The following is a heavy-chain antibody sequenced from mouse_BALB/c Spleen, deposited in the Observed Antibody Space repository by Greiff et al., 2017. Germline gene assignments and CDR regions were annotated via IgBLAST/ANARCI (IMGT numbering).Heavy chain of an antibody. CDR2: ISSGGGST. CDR3: ARHGNFPGFAY. D-gene: IGHD2-1*01. Sequence: EVQGVESGGGLVKPGGSLKLSCAASGFAFSSYDMSWVRQTPEKRLEWVAYISSGGGSTYYPDTVKGRFTISRDNAKNTLYLQMSSLKSEDTAMYYCARHGNFPGFAYWGQGTLVTVSA. CDR1: GFAFSSYD. V-gene: IGHV5-12-1*01. J-gene: IGHJ3*01.